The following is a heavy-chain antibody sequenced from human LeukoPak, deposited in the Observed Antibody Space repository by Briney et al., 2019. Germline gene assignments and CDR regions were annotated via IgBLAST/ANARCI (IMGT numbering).Heavy chain of an antibody. D-gene: IGHD2-2*01. CDR2: IYPGDSDT. Sequence: GESLNTSCKGSGYHFPAYLIAWVRPMPGKGLEWIGVIYPGDSDTRYNTSFQGQVTISADKSISTAYLQLSTLKASDTAMYYCAKSTASKGYFYYGMDVWGKRTTVIVSS. J-gene: IGHJ6*04. V-gene: IGHV5-51*01. CDR1: GYHFPAYL. CDR3: AKSTASKGYFYYGMDV.